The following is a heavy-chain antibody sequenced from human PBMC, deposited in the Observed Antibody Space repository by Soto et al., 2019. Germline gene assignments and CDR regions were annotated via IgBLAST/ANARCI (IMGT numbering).Heavy chain of an antibody. D-gene: IGHD6-13*01. Sequence: EVQLVESGGGLVQPGRSLRLSCAASGFTFDDYAMHWVRQAPGKGLEWVSGISWNSGSIGYADSVKGRFTISRDNAKNSLYLQMNSLRAEDTALYYCAKDTEGIAAAGPALQPRYYFDYWGQGTLVTVSS. CDR1: GFTFDDYA. CDR2: ISWNSGSI. J-gene: IGHJ4*02. V-gene: IGHV3-9*01. CDR3: AKDTEGIAAAGPALQPRYYFDY.